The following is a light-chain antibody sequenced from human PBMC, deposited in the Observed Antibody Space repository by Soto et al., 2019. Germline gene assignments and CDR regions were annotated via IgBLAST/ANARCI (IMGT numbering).Light chain of an antibody. J-gene: IGKJ5*01. CDR1: QSISGY. Sequence: DIQMTQSPSSLSASVGDRVTIPCRASQSISGYLNWYQQKPGKAPNLLIYAASSLQSGVPSRFSGSGSGTDFTLTINSLHPEDFATYYCQQSYSTPITFGQGTRLEI. V-gene: IGKV1-39*01. CDR3: QQSYSTPIT. CDR2: AAS.